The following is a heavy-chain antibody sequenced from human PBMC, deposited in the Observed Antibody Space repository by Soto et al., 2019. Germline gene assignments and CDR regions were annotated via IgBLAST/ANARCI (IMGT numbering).Heavy chain of an antibody. CDR1: RYTFSNYW. Sequence: PGESLKISCKGPRYTFSNYWIGWVRQMPGKGLEWMGIIYPDDSDIRYSPSFKGQVTISADKSISTAYLQWSSLKASDTAMYYCARWAEGVTTPHFDYWGQGTLVTVSS. D-gene: IGHD4-17*01. J-gene: IGHJ4*01. CDR3: ARWAEGVTTPHFDY. CDR2: IYPDDSDI. V-gene: IGHV5-51*01.